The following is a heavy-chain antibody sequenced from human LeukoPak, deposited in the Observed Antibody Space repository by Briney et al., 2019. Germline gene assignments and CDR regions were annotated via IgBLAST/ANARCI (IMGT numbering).Heavy chain of an antibody. J-gene: IGHJ6*02. V-gene: IGHV1-8*01. Sequence: ASVKVSCKASGYTFTSYDINWVRQATGHGLEWMGWMNPNSGNTGYAQKFQGRVTMTRNTSISTAYMELSSLRSEDTAVYYCARFGVDTAMGNYYYGMDVWGQGTTVTVSS. D-gene: IGHD5-18*01. CDR3: ARFGVDTAMGNYYYGMDV. CDR2: MNPNSGNT. CDR1: GYTFTSYD.